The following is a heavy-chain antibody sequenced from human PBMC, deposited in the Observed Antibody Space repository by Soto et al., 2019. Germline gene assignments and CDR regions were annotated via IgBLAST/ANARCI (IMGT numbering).Heavy chain of an antibody. CDR2: IYYSGST. D-gene: IGHD3-16*02. J-gene: IGHJ3*02. CDR3: ARAYYDYIWGSYRPDAFDI. V-gene: IGHV4-39*01. CDR1: GGSISSSSYY. Sequence: SETLSLTCTVSGGSISSSSYYWGWIRQPPGKGLEWIGSIYYSGSTYYNPSLKSRVTISVDTSKNQFSLKLSSVTAADTAVYYCARAYYDYIWGSYRPDAFDIWGQGTMVTVSS.